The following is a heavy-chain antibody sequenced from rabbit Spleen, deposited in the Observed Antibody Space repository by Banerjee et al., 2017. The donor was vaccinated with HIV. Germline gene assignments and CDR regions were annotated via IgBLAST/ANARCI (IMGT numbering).Heavy chain of an antibody. CDR2: IEAGSSGFT. CDR1: GVSLNDKDV. J-gene: IGHJ6*01. V-gene: IGHV1S45*01. Sequence: EQLEESGGGLVKPEGSLTLTCKASGVSLNDKDVMCWVRQAPGKGLEWIACIEAGSSGFTYFASWAKGRFTISKTSSTTVTLQMTSLTAADTATYFCARDTSSSFSSYGMDLWGPGTLVTVS. D-gene: IGHD1-1*01. CDR3: ARDTSSSFSSYGMDL.